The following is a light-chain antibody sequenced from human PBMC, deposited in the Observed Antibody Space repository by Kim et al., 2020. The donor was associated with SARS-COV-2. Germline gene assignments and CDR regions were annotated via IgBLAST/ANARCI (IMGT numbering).Light chain of an antibody. CDR2: QDS. CDR1: KLGDKY. V-gene: IGLV3-1*01. CDR3: QAWDSSTAV. Sequence: VSPGQTASITCSGDKLGDKYACWYQQKPGQSPVLVIYQDSKRPSGIPERFSGSNSGNTATLTISGTQTMDEADYYCQAWDSSTAVFGGGTQLTVL. J-gene: IGLJ2*01.